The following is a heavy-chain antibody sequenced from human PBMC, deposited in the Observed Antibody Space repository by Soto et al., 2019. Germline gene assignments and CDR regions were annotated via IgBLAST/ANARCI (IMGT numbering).Heavy chain of an antibody. Sequence: LVTRSDTRGVGGGCISGCYWSWIRQPPGKGLEWIGEINHSGSTNYNPSLKSRVTISVDTSKNQFSLKLSSVTAADTTVYYCARALKSTIVVVPAAMSDWFDPWGQGTLVTVSS. CDR3: ARALKSTIVVVPAAMSDWFDP. CDR2: INHSGST. V-gene: IGHV4-34*01. J-gene: IGHJ5*02. D-gene: IGHD2-2*01. CDR1: GGCISGCY.